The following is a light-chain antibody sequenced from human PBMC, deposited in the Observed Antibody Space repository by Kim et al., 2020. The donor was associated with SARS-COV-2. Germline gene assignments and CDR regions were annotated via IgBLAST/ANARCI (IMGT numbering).Light chain of an antibody. CDR3: QQYGSSPYT. Sequence: LSPGERDTLSCRASQSVRNTYLAWYQKKPGQAPRLLIYGASKRATGIPDRFSGSGSGTDFTLTISRLEPEDFAVFYCQQYGSSPYTFGQGTKLEI. J-gene: IGKJ2*01. CDR1: QSVRNTY. V-gene: IGKV3-20*01. CDR2: GAS.